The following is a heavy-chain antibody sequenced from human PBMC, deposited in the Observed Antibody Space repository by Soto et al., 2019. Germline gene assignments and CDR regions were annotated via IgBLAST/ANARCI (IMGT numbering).Heavy chain of an antibody. V-gene: IGHV4-30-4*02. J-gene: IGHJ4*02. CDR1: GDSFGSGSYY. Sequence: SETLSLTCTVSGDSFGSGSYYWCWLRQHPGKGLEWIGYIYTSRTTYYNPSLKSRVTISVDTSKNQFSLKLTSVTAADTAVYYCARLKWKYPLWGQGTMVTVSS. D-gene: IGHD1-7*01. CDR3: ARLKWKYPL. CDR2: IYTSRTT.